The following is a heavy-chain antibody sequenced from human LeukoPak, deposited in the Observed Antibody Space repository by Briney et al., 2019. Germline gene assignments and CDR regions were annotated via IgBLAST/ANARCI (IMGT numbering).Heavy chain of an antibody. CDR1: GFTFSMYW. CDR2: IRYDGSNK. V-gene: IGHV3-30*02. D-gene: IGHD3-10*01. J-gene: IGHJ6*03. Sequence: PGGSLRLSCEVSGFTFSMYWMTWVRQAPGKGLEWVAFIRYDGSNKYYADSVKGRFTISRDNSKNTLYLQMNSLRAEDTALYYCPKSGVTFGELLSYYMDVWGKGTTVTVSS. CDR3: PKSGVTFGELLSYYMDV.